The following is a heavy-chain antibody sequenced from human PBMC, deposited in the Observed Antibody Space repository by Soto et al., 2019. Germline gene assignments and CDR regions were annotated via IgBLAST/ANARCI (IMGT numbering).Heavy chain of an antibody. Sequence: SSVKVSCKASGGTFSSYAISWVRQAPGQGLEWMGGIIPIFGTANYAQKFQGRVTITADESTSTAYMELSSLRSEDTAVYYCASANYDSSGFLLDGWGQGTPVTVDS. CDR2: IIPIFGTA. D-gene: IGHD3-22*01. V-gene: IGHV1-69*13. CDR1: GGTFSSYA. CDR3: ASANYDSSGFLLDG. J-gene: IGHJ4*02.